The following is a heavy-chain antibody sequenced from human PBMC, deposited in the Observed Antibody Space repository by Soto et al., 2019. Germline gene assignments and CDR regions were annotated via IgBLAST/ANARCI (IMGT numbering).Heavy chain of an antibody. CDR2: TSYDGSND. J-gene: IGHJ4*02. D-gene: IGHD1-26*01. Sequence: QVQLVESGRGVVQPGRSLRLSCAASGFTFSSYAMHWVRQAPGKGLEWVAVTSYDGSNDYYADSVKGRFTISRDNSKNTLYLQLNSLRTEDTAVYYCAKRGDLGFYFDHWGQGTLVTVSS. V-gene: IGHV3-30*18. CDR3: AKRGDLGFYFDH. CDR1: GFTFSSYA.